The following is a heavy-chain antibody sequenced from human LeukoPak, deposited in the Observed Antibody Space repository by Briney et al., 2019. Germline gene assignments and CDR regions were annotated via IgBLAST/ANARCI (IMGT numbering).Heavy chain of an antibody. CDR3: ARFASLRFLEWLFVDY. CDR1: GFTFSSYW. CDR2: IKQDGSEK. Sequence: GGSLRLSCAASGFTFSSYWMSWVRQAPGKGLEWVANIKQDGSEKYYVDSVKGRSTISRDNAKNSLYLQMNSLRAEDTAVYYCARFASLRFLEWLFVDYWGQGTLVTVSS. D-gene: IGHD3-3*01. J-gene: IGHJ4*02. V-gene: IGHV3-7*01.